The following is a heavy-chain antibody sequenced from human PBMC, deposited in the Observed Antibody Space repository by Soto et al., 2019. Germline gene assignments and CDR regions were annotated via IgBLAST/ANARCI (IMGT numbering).Heavy chain of an antibody. J-gene: IGHJ3*02. CDR1: GFTFSSYA. Sequence: EVQLLESGGGLVQPGGSLRLSCAASGFTFSSYAMSWVRQAPGKGLEWVSAISGSGGSTYYADSVKGRFTISRDNSKNTLYLQMNSLRAEDTAVYYCAKDLVLSSGWYPPRAFDIWGQGRMVTVSS. D-gene: IGHD6-19*01. CDR2: ISGSGGST. CDR3: AKDLVLSSGWYPPRAFDI. V-gene: IGHV3-23*01.